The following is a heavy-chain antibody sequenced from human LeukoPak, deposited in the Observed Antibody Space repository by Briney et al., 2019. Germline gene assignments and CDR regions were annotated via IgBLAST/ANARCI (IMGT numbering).Heavy chain of an antibody. CDR3: AKDLGYGDNEGNYFFDY. V-gene: IGHV3-23*01. J-gene: IGHJ4*02. CDR1: GFTFSDYY. CDR2: ISGSGDNT. Sequence: PGGSLRLSCAASGFTFSDYYMSWVRQAPGKGLESVSGISGSGDNTYYVDSVKGRFTISRDNSKNTVTLQMNSLRAEDTAVYFCAKDLGYGDNEGNYFFDYWGQGTLVTVSS. D-gene: IGHD4-17*01.